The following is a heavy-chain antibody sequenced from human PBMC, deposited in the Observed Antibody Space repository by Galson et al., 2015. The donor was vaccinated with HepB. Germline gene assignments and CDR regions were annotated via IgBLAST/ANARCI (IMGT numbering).Heavy chain of an antibody. V-gene: IGHV3-23*01. CDR1: GFTFSSYA. CDR3: AKDTSPMTTVTSDY. CDR2: ISGSGGST. Sequence: SLRLSCAASGFTFSSYAMSWVRQAPGKGLEWVSAISGSGGSTYYADSVKGRFTISRDNSKNTLYLQMNSLRAEDTAVYYCAKDTSPMTTVTSDYWGQGTLVTVSS. D-gene: IGHD4-11*01. J-gene: IGHJ4*02.